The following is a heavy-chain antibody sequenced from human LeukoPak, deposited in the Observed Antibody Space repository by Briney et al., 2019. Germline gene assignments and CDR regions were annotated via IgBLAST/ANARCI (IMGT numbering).Heavy chain of an antibody. CDR2: MCYSGTT. D-gene: IGHD2-8*01. Sequence: SETLSLTCTVSGGSISNSYYYWGWTRQPPGGAVEWNGSMCYSGTTYYKPSLKSRVTISVDTSKNQFSLKVRSVTAADTAVYYCARGHVGSYAYYYYYGMDVWGQGTTVTVSS. J-gene: IGHJ6*02. V-gene: IGHV4-39*01. CDR3: ARGHVGSYAYYYYYGMDV. CDR1: GGSISNSYYY.